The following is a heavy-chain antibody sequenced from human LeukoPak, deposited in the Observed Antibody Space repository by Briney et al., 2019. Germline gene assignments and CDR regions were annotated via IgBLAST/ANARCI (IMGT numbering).Heavy chain of an antibody. D-gene: IGHD3-22*01. V-gene: IGHV3-23*01. CDR3: AKDQYYYDNSRHPTEH. CDR2: IGSGGTT. Sequence: PGGSLRLSCAASGFTFSSYAVSWVRQAPGKGLEGVSAIGSGGTTFYADSVKGRFTISRDNSKNTLYLQMNSLRAEDTAVYYCAKDQYYYDNSRHPTEHWGQGTLVTVSS. CDR1: GFTFSSYA. J-gene: IGHJ1*01.